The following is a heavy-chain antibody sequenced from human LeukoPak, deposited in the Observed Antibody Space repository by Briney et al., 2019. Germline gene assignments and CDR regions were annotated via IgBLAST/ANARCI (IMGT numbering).Heavy chain of an antibody. J-gene: IGHJ4*02. CDR1: GFSFSSYG. Sequence: PGGSLRLSCAASGFSFSSYGMHWVRQAPGKGLEWVTFTSYDGSNKYYADSVKGRFTISRDNSKNTLNLQMNSLRAEDTAVYYCAKDRVSYTMVASFDYWGQGTLVTVSS. CDR3: AKDRVSYTMVASFDY. CDR2: TSYDGSNK. V-gene: IGHV3-30*18. D-gene: IGHD3-16*01.